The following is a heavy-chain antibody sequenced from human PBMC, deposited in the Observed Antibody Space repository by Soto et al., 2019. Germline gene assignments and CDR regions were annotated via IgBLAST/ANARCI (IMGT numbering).Heavy chain of an antibody. J-gene: IGHJ4*02. CDR3: ARSFTIFGVVIKSYFGY. Sequence: ASVKVSCKASDYTFTSYAMHWVRQAPGQRLEWMGWINAGNGNTKYSQKFQGRVTITRDTSASTAYMELSSPRSEDTAVYYCARSFTIFGVVIKSYFGYWGQGTLVTVSS. D-gene: IGHD3-3*01. CDR2: INAGNGNT. CDR1: DYTFTSYA. V-gene: IGHV1-3*01.